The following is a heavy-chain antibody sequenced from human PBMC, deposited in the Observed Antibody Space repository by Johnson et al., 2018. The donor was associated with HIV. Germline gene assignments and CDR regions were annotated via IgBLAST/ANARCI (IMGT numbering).Heavy chain of an antibody. CDR1: GFTFSSYA. Sequence: VQLVESGGGLIQPGGSLRLPCAASGFTFSSYAMHWVRQAPGKGLEWVSVIYSGGSTYYADSVKGRFTISRDNSKNTLYLQMNSLRAEDTAVYYCAREGKDAFDIWGQGTMVTVSS. CDR2: IYSGGST. D-gene: IGHD3-10*01. V-gene: IGHV3-66*01. J-gene: IGHJ3*02. CDR3: AREGKDAFDI.